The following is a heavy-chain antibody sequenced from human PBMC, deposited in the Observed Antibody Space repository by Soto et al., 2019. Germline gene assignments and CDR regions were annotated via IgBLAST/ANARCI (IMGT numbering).Heavy chain of an antibody. V-gene: IGHV1-3*01. CDR3: ARDGRSLWGGYWIDP. J-gene: IGHJ5*02. CDR1: GYTFSTYP. CDR2: INVANGDT. D-gene: IGHD2-21*01. Sequence: QVQLLQSGAEVKEPGASVMLSCKTSGYTFSTYPVHWVRQAPGQGLEWMGWINVANGDTKYSQKLHGRVTITRDTSASTAYMQLSSLTFEDTAVYYCARDGRSLWGGYWIDPWGQGTLVTVSS.